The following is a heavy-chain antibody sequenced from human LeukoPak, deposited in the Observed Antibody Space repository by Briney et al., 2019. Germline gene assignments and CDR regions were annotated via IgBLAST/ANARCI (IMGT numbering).Heavy chain of an antibody. CDR2: IYPGDSDT. CDR1: GYSFTSYW. V-gene: IGHV5-51*01. Sequence: GESLKISCKGSGYSFTSYWIGWVRQMPGKGLEWIGIIYPGDSDTRYSPSFQGQVTISADKSISTAYLQWSSLKASDTAMYYCARHGDGYNYYYYGMDVWGQGTTVTVSS. D-gene: IGHD5-24*01. CDR3: ARHGDGYNYYYYGMDV. J-gene: IGHJ6*02.